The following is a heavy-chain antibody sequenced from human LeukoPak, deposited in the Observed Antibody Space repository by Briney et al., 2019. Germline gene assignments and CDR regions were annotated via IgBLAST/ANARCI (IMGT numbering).Heavy chain of an antibody. CDR3: AKDAVPAATVYYFDY. Sequence: GGSLRLSCAASGFTFSSYWMSWVRQAPGKGLEWVANIKQDGSEKYYVDSVKGRFTISRDNAKNSLYLQMNSLRAEDTALYYCAKDAVPAATVYYFDYWGQGTLVTVSS. J-gene: IGHJ4*02. CDR2: IKQDGSEK. V-gene: IGHV3-7*03. CDR1: GFTFSSYW. D-gene: IGHD2-2*01.